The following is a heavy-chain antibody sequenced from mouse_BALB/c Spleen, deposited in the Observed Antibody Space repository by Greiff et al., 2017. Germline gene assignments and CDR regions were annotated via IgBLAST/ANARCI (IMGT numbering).Heavy chain of an antibody. CDR3: TREGYGSPFAY. Sequence: LQQPGSELVRPGASVKLSCKASGYTFTSYWMHWVKQRHGQGLEWTGNIYPGSGSTNYDEKFKSKGTLTVDTSSSTAYMHLSSLTSEDSAVYYCTREGYGSPFAYWGQGTLVTVSA. D-gene: IGHD1-1*01. CDR2: IYPGSGST. J-gene: IGHJ3*01. V-gene: IGHV1S22*01. CDR1: GYTFTSYW.